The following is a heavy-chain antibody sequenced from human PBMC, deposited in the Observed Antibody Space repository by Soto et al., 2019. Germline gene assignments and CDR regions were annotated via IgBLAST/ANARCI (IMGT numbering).Heavy chain of an antibody. J-gene: IGHJ6*02. CDR3: ARRGYCTNGVCYYGMDV. D-gene: IGHD2-8*01. CDR2: IYHSGST. CDR1: SVSIRITSS. Sequence: HENLPHNYAVSSVSIRITSSRVWVRLSPGKGLEWIGEIYHSGSTNYNPSLKSRVTISVDKSKNQFSLKLSSVTAADTAVYFCARRGYCTNGVCYYGMDVWGQGTTVT. V-gene: IGHV4-4*01.